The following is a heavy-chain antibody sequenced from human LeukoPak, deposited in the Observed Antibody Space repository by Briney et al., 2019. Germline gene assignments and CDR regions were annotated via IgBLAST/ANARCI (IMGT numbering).Heavy chain of an antibody. CDR3: AKETEYYYGSGSFDP. J-gene: IGHJ5*02. D-gene: IGHD3-10*01. CDR2: ISYDGSNK. Sequence: PGGSLRLSCAASGFTFSSYGMHWVRQAPGKGLEWVAVISYDGSNKYYADSVKGRFTISRDNPKNTLYLQMNSLRAEDTAVYYCAKETEYYYGSGSFDPWGQGTLVTVSS. CDR1: GFTFSSYG. V-gene: IGHV3-30*18.